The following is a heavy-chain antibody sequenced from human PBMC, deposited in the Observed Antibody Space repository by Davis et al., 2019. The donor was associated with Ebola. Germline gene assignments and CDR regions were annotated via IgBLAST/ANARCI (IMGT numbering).Heavy chain of an antibody. CDR3: ARDYDILTGDDAFDI. CDR1: GYTFTSYG. J-gene: IGHJ3*02. V-gene: IGHV1-18*01. D-gene: IGHD3-9*01. CDR2: ISAYNGNT. Sequence: AASVKVSCKASGYTFTSYGISWVRQAPGQGLEWMGWISAYNGNTNYAQKLQGRVTMTTDTSTSTAYMELRILRSDDTAVYYCARDYDILTGDDAFDIWGQGTMVTVSS.